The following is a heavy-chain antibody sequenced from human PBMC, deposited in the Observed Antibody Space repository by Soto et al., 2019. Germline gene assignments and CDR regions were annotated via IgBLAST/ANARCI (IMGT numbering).Heavy chain of an antibody. CDR1: GFTFSSYS. Sequence: EVQLVESGGGLVKPGGSLRLSCAASGFTFSSYSMNWVRQAPGKGLEWVSSISSSSSYIYYADSVKGRFTISRDNAKNSLYLQMNSLRAEDTAVYYCARVHLRPYTDATYYYDSSGYSRGYWYFDLWGRGTLVTVSS. D-gene: IGHD3-22*01. V-gene: IGHV3-21*01. CDR2: ISSSSSYI. J-gene: IGHJ2*01. CDR3: ARVHLRPYTDATYYYDSSGYSRGYWYFDL.